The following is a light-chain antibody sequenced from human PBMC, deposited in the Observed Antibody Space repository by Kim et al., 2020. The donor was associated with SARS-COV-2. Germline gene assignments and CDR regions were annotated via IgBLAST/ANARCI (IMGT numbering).Light chain of an antibody. CDR3: SSYAGGSTVI. CDR2: EVT. V-gene: IGLV2-8*01. J-gene: IGLJ2*01. Sequence: QSALTQPPSASGSPGQSVTISCTGTSSDIGYYDYVCWYQQQPGKAHKLLIYEVTKRPSGVPDRFSGSKSGSTASLTVSGLQGEDAADYYCSSYAGGSTVIFGGGTQLTVL. CDR1: SSDIGYYDY.